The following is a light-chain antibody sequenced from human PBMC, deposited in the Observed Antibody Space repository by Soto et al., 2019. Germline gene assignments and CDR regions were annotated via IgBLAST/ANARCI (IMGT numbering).Light chain of an antibody. CDR1: SSDVGGYNY. CDR2: EVS. J-gene: IGLJ1*01. CDR3: SSYAGSNNFEV. Sequence: ALTQPPSASGSPGQSVTISCTGTSSDVGGYNYVSWYQQHPGKAPKLMIYEVSKRPSGVPDRFSGSKSGNTASLTVSGLQAEDEADYYCSSYAGSNNFEVFGTGTKLTVL. V-gene: IGLV2-8*01.